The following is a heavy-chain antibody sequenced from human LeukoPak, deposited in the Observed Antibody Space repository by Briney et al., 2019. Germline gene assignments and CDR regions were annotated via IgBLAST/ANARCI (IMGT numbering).Heavy chain of an antibody. D-gene: IGHD3-16*01. CDR1: GSSISGHY. V-gene: IGHV4-59*11. CDR2: IYYIATT. CDR3: ARGLGDYYFDS. Sequence: SETLALTCRVSGSSISGHYWSWIRQPPGRGLEWIGYIYYIATTNYNPSLKSRVTISLDTSKNQFSLKLSSVTAADTAVYYCARGLGDYYFDSWGQGTLVTVSS. J-gene: IGHJ4*02.